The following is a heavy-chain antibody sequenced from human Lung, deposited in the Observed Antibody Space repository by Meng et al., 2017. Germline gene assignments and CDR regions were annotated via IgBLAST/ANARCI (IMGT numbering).Heavy chain of an antibody. D-gene: IGHD4-11*01. Sequence: QVQLLPWGAGLLKPSETLSLTCVVSGGAFIDYYWCWIRQPPGKGLEWIGEINHSGSTNYNPSLESRATISVDTSQNNLSLKLSSVTAADSAVYYCARGPTTMAHDFDYWGQGTLVTVSS. CDR2: INHSGST. CDR3: ARGPTTMAHDFDY. CDR1: GGAFIDYY. V-gene: IGHV4-34*01. J-gene: IGHJ4*02.